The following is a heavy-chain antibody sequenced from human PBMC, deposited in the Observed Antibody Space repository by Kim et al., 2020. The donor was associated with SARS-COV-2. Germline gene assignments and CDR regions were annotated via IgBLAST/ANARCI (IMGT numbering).Heavy chain of an antibody. D-gene: IGHD3-9*01. J-gene: IGHJ6*02. Sequence: ASVKVSCKASGYTFTGYAMNWVRQAPGQGLEWMGGIDTDTGDPTYSQGFTGRFVFSLYTSVGTAYLQISSLKAEDTAVYYCARSYYDIFTGYSYYYGMDVRGQGTTVT. V-gene: IGHV7-4-1*02. CDR3: ARSYYDIFTGYSYYYGMDV. CDR2: IDTDTGDP. CDR1: GYTFTGYA.